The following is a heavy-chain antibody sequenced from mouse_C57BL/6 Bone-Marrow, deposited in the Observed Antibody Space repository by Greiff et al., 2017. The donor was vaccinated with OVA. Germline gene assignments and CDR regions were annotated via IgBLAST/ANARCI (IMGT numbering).Heavy chain of an antibody. CDR3: AREGNYYGSSYRFAY. J-gene: IGHJ3*01. CDR1: GYTFTSYG. V-gene: IGHV1-81*01. D-gene: IGHD1-1*01. Sequence: QVHVKQSGAELARPGASVKLSCKASGYTFTSYGISWVKQRTGQGLEWIGEIYPRSGNTYYNEKFKGKATLTADKSSSTAYMELRSLTSEDSAVYFCAREGNYYGSSYRFAYWGQGTLVTVSA. CDR2: IYPRSGNT.